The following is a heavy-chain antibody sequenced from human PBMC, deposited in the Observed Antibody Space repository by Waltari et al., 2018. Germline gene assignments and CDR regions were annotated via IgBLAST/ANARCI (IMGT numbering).Heavy chain of an antibody. V-gene: IGHV3-23*01. CDR3: ANTRYYYGSGSYALDY. CDR1: GFTFSSYA. J-gene: IGHJ4*02. Sequence: EVQLLESGGGLAQPGGSLRLSCAASGFTFSSYAMSWVRPATGKGLEWVSAISGSGGSTYYADSVKGRFTISRDNSKNTLYLQMNSLRAEDTAVYYCANTRYYYGSGSYALDYWGQGTLVTVSS. CDR2: ISGSGGST. D-gene: IGHD3-10*01.